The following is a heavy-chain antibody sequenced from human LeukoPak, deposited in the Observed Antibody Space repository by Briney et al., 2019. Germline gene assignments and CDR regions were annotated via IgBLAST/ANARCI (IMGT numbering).Heavy chain of an antibody. V-gene: IGHV4-59*02. CDR1: GVSVSTSH. D-gene: IGHD2/OR15-2a*01. J-gene: IGHJ4*02. Sequence: SETLSLTCNVSGVSVSTSHWNWIRQRPGKGLEWIGCLSYTGKTDYNPSLKSRVSISLGSSNNHLPLKLTSVTAADTAVYYCSEGYFEPFDHWGQGILVTVSS. CDR2: LSYTGKT. CDR3: SEGYFEPFDH.